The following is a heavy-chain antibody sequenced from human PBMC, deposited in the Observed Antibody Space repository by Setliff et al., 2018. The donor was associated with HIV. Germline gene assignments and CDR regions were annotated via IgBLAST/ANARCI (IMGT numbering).Heavy chain of an antibody. CDR2: ISGSGGST. CDR3: SKGYFDWLRAGTFDY. V-gene: IGHV3-23*01. Sequence: GGSLRLSCVASGFRFRGHAMNWVRQAPGKGLEWVSVISGSGGSTFYADSVKGRFTISRDNSKNTVYLQMNSLRAEDTAVYYCSKGYFDWLRAGTFDYWGQGSLVTVSS. D-gene: IGHD3-9*01. CDR1: GFRFRGHA. J-gene: IGHJ4*02.